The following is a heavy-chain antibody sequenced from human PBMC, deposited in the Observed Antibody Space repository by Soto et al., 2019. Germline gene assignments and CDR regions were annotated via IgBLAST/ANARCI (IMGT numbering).Heavy chain of an antibody. D-gene: IGHD5-12*01. CDR1: GFTFSSYG. J-gene: IGHJ4*02. CDR3: VYSGYDSFSVSLDYGEWGWYFDY. Sequence: QVQLVESGGGVVQPGRSLRLSCAASGFTFSSYGMHWVRQAPGKGLEWVAVISYDGSNKYYADSVKGRFTISRDNSKNTLYLQMNSLRAEDTAVYYCVYSGYDSFSVSLDYGEWGWYFDYWGQGTLVTVSS. CDR2: ISYDGSNK. V-gene: IGHV3-30*03.